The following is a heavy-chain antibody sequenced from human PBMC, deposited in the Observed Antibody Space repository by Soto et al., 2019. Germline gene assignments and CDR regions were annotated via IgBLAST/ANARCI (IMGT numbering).Heavy chain of an antibody. Sequence: GASVKVSCKASGGTFSSYTISWVRQAPGQGLEWMGWISAYNGNTNYAQKLQGRVTMTTDTSTSTAYMELRSLRSDDTAVYYCARDAEYYDSSGYPFDYWGQGTLVTVSS. J-gene: IGHJ4*02. CDR1: GGTFSSYT. CDR2: ISAYNGNT. D-gene: IGHD3-22*01. CDR3: ARDAEYYDSSGYPFDY. V-gene: IGHV1-18*01.